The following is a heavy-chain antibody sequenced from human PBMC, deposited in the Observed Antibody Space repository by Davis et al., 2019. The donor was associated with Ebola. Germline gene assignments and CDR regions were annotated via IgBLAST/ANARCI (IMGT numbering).Heavy chain of an antibody. V-gene: IGHV4-39*07. CDR1: GGSIISSSSY. D-gene: IGHD3-10*01. Sequence: MPSETLSLTCTVSGGSIISSSSYWGWIRQPPRKGLEWIGSIYYSGITYYNPSLKSRVTISVDTSKNQFSLKLSSVTAADTAVYYCARSHGSGSYYILSFDYWGQGTLVTVSS. J-gene: IGHJ4*02. CDR2: IYYSGIT. CDR3: ARSHGSGSYYILSFDY.